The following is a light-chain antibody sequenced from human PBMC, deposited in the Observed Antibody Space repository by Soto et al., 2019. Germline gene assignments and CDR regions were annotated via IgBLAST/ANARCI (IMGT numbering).Light chain of an antibody. V-gene: IGKV1-5*03. CDR3: LQYQSYWT. CDR1: QSISRQ. J-gene: IGKJ1*01. CDR2: QAS. Sequence: DIQMTQSPSTLSASVGDRVSITCRASQSISRQLAWYQQKPGKAPNLLIYQASNLETGVPSRFTGSGSGTEFTLTISSLQPDDLPTYYCLQYQSYWTFGQGTKVEVQ.